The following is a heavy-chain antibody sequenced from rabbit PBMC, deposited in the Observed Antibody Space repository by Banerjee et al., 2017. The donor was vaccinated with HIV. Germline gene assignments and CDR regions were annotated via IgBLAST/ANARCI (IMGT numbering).Heavy chain of an antibody. D-gene: IGHD7-1*01. V-gene: IGHV1S47*01. CDR1: GFDFSSYG. CDR3: ARDEYTGYAGYGYFDL. Sequence: QEQLVESGGGLVQPGGSLKLSCKASGFDFSSYGVSWVRQAPGKGLEWIGYIDPVFRSTYYASWVNGRFTISSHNAQNTLYLQLNSLTAADTATYFCARDEYTGYAGYGYFDLWGQGTLVTVS. CDR2: IDPVFRST. J-gene: IGHJ4*01.